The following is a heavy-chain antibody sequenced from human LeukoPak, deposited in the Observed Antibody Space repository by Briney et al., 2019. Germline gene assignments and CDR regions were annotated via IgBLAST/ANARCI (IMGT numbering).Heavy chain of an antibody. V-gene: IGHV3-30*02. Sequence: PGGSLRLSCAASGFTFSSYGMHWVRQAPGKGLEWVAFIRYDGSNKYYADSVKGRFTISRDNSKNTLYLQMNSLRAEDTAVYYXXXXXXXXXSGAYCYPFDYWGQGTLVTVSS. D-gene: IGHD2-21*01. CDR3: XXXXXXXXSGAYCYPFDY. CDR2: IRYDGSNK. CDR1: GFTFSSYG. J-gene: IGHJ4*02.